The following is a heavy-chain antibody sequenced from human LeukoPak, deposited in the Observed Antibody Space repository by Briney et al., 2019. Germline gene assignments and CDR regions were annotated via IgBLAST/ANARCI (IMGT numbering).Heavy chain of an antibody. V-gene: IGHV3-74*01. D-gene: IGHD3-22*01. Sequence: GGSLRLSCAASGFTLNTYWMHWVCQAPGKGLVWVSRIKSDGTITSYADPVKGRFTVSRDNAENSLSLQMNSLRDEDTAVYYCARGVGYYDSSAYYYDYWGQGTLVTVSS. CDR3: ARGVGYYDSSAYYYDY. J-gene: IGHJ4*02. CDR2: IKSDGTIT. CDR1: GFTLNTYW.